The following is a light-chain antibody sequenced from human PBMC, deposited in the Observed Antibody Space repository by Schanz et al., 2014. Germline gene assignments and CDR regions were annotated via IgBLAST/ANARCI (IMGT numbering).Light chain of an antibody. V-gene: IGLV2-14*02. Sequence: QSALTQPASVSGSPGQSITISCTGTSSDVGSYNLVSWYQQHPGKAPKLMIYDASNRPSGVSNRFSGSKSGYTASLTISGLQAEDEADYYCSSFTSSSTVVFGGGTKLTVL. CDR1: SSDVGSYNL. J-gene: IGLJ2*01. CDR2: DAS. CDR3: SSFTSSSTVV.